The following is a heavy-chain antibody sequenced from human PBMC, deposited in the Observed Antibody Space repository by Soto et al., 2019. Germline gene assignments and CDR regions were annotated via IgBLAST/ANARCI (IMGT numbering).Heavy chain of an antibody. Sequence: QVQLQESGPGMVKPSPTLSLTCTVSGGSISSGDYYWSWLRQAPGKGLEWIGYIYYSGSTYYNPSLKSRVTISVDTSKNQFSLKLSSVTAADTAVYYCARTPPLGYFDYWGQGTLVTVSS. CDR2: IYYSGST. CDR3: ARTPPLGYFDY. V-gene: IGHV4-30-4*01. J-gene: IGHJ4*02. CDR1: GGSISSGDYY.